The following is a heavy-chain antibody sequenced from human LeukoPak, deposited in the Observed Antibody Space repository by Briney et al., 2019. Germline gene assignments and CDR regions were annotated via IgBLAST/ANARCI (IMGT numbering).Heavy chain of an antibody. J-gene: IGHJ4*02. Sequence: GASVKVSYKASGYTFTGYYMHWVRQAPGQGLEWMGWINPNSGGTNYAQKFQGRVTMTRDTSISTAYMELSRLRSDDTAVYYCARDLGYCSGGSCYSDFDYWGQGTLVTVSS. CDR2: INPNSGGT. CDR3: ARDLGYCSGGSCYSDFDY. V-gene: IGHV1-2*02. CDR1: GYTFTGYY. D-gene: IGHD2-15*01.